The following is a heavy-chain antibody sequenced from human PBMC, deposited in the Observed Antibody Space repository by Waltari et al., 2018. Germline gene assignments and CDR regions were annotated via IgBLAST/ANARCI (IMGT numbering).Heavy chain of an antibody. V-gene: IGHV4-4*07. CDR3: ATSSPTIYFQH. CDR2: IFTSAST. J-gene: IGHJ1*01. CDR1: GGSISSYY. D-gene: IGHD1-1*01. Sequence: QMQLQESGPGLVKPSETLYLTCTVSGGSISSYYWSWVRQPAGKGLEWVGRIFTSASTNFNPSRKSRVTMSVDTATNQFSLKLSSVTAADTAVYYCATSSPTIYFQHWGQGTLVTVSS.